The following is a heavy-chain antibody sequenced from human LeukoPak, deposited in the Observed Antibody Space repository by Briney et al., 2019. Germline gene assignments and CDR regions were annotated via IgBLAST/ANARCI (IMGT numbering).Heavy chain of an antibody. D-gene: IGHD3-10*02. CDR3: ARKGPGYYVE. Sequence: AGGSLRLSCAASGCTFSSYSMNWVRQAPGKGLEWVSSISSSSSYIYYADSVKGRFTISRDNAKNSLYLQMNSLRAEDTAVYYCARKGPGYYVEWGQGTLVTVSS. CDR1: GCTFSSYS. V-gene: IGHV3-21*01. CDR2: ISSSSSYI. J-gene: IGHJ4*02.